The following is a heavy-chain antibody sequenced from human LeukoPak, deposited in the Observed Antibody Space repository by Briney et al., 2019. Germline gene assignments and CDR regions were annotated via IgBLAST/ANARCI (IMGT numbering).Heavy chain of an antibody. J-gene: IGHJ4*02. V-gene: IGHV1-18*01. D-gene: IGHD3-22*01. CDR3: ARTYDSSGYYWENY. Sequence: GASVKVSCKASGYTFTSYGISWLRQAPGQGLEWMGWISAYNGNTNYAQKLQGRVTMTTDTSTSTAYMELRSLRSDDTAVYYCARTYDSSGYYWENYWGQGTLVTVSS. CDR1: GYTFTSYG. CDR2: ISAYNGNT.